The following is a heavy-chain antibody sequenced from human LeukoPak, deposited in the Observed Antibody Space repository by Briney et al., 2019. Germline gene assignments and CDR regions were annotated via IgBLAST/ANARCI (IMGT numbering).Heavy chain of an antibody. CDR1: GFTFSNYV. J-gene: IGHJ6*02. CDR2: ISGSGGRT. V-gene: IGHV3-23*01. CDR3: AKGLWDYYGSGIMYYTMDV. Sequence: GGSLRLSCAASGFTFSNYVMGCVREAPGKGLEWVSTISGSGGRTYYADAVKGRFTISRDNSKTTLYLQVNSLRAEDTAVYYCAKGLWDYYGSGIMYYTMDVWGQGTTVTVSS. D-gene: IGHD3-10*01.